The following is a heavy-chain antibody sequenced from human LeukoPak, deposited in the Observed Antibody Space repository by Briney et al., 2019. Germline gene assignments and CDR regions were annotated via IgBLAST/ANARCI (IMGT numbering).Heavy chain of an antibody. CDR1: GGSISSYY. V-gene: IGHV4-4*07. CDR2: IYTSGST. D-gene: IGHD3-3*01. Sequence: SETLSLTCTVSGGSISSYYWSWIRQPAGKGLEWIGRIYTSGSTNYNSSLKSRVTMSVDTSKNQFSLKLSSVTAADTAVYYCARMDRDFWSGYLDYWGQGTLVTVSS. J-gene: IGHJ4*02. CDR3: ARMDRDFWSGYLDY.